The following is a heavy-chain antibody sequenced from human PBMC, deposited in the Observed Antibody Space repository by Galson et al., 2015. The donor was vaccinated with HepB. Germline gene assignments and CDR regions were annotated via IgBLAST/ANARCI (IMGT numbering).Heavy chain of an antibody. V-gene: IGHV3-30*09. Sequence: SLRLSCAASGFTFSDFAMHWVRQFPGKGLEWVAVISYDGTKEGYSNSVKGRFAVSRDNVRNTLHLQMNSLRGDDTAIYFCTKDPFGFGGDYFGLWGQGSPVIVSS. CDR3: TKDPFGFGGDYFGL. CDR2: ISYDGTKE. D-gene: IGHD3-10*01. J-gene: IGHJ4*02. CDR1: GFTFSDFA.